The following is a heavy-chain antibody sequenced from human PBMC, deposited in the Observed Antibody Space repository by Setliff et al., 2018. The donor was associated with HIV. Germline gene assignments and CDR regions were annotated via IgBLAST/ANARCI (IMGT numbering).Heavy chain of an antibody. CDR3: ARGLGSSSGFN. CDR1: GGSFSGYY. CDR2: INHSGST. Sequence: SETLSLTCAVYGGSFSGYYWSWIRQPPGKGLEWIGEINHSGSTNYNPSLKSRVTISVDTSKNQFSLKLSSVTAADTAVYHCARGLGSSSGFNWGQGTLVTVSS. V-gene: IGHV4-34*01. D-gene: IGHD6-6*01. J-gene: IGHJ4*02.